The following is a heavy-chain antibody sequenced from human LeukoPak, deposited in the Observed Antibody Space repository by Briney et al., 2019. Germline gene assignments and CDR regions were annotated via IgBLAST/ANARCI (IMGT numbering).Heavy chain of an antibody. J-gene: IGHJ3*02. D-gene: IGHD3-10*01. CDR1: GRSLSIYY. V-gene: IGHV4-59*07. CDR3: ARVRQLLWFGELSLAFDI. Sequence: ADPLSLPCTLSGRSLSIYYWRWIRQPPGERLECFGYIYYSGSNNHHPSLKSRVPISVDTSKNQFSLKLSSVTAADTAVYYCARVRQLLWFGELSLAFDIWGQETMVTVSS. CDR2: IYYSGSN.